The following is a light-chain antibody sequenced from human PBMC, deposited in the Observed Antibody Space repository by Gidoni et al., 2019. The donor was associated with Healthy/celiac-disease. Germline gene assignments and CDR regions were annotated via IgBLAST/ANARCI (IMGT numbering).Light chain of an antibody. CDR3: QARDSSTVV. V-gene: IGLV3-1*01. J-gene: IGLJ2*01. CDR2: QDR. CDR1: KLGDKY. Sequence: SYELTQPPSVSVSPGQTASITCAGDKLGDKYACWYQQKPGQAPVLVIYQDRKRPSGIPERFSGSNSGNTATLTIRGTQAMDEADYYCQARDSSTVVFGGGTKLTVL.